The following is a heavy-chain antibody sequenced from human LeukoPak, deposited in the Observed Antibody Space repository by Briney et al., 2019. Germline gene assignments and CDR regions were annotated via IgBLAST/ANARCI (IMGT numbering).Heavy chain of an antibody. CDR2: MYHSGSA. J-gene: IGHJ4*02. D-gene: IGHD6-19*01. CDR3: ARSEYSSGWSFDY. CDR1: GYSISSGYY. V-gene: IGHV4-38-2*01. Sequence: SETLSLTCAVSGYSISSGYYWGWIRQPPGKGLEWIGCMYHSGSAYYNPSLRSRVTISLDTSQNQFSLKLSSLTAADTAVYYCARSEYSSGWSFDYWGQGTLVTVSS.